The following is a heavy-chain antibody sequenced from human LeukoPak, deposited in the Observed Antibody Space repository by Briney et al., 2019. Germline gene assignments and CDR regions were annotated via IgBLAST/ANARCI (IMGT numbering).Heavy chain of an antibody. V-gene: IGHV4-59*01. D-gene: IGHD4-23*01. CDR3: TRGTAVYGGNSPYYFDY. J-gene: IGHJ4*02. CDR1: GGSISSYY. CDR2: IYYSGST. Sequence: SETLSLTCTVSGGSISSYYWSWIRQPPGKGLEWIGYIYYSGSTNYNPSLKSRVSISVDTSKNQFSLKLTSVTTADTAVYYCTRGTAVYGGNSPYYFDYRSQGTLVTVSS.